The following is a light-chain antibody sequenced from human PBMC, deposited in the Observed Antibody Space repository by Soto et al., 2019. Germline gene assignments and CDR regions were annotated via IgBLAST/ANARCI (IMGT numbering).Light chain of an antibody. Sequence: VLTKSTARVCLSPGERCTLSCRASQSVSSYLAWYQQKPGQAPRLLIYDASNRATGIPARFSGSGSGTDFTLTISSLEPEDFAVYYCQQRSNWPPWPFGQGTKVDIK. V-gene: IGKV3-11*01. J-gene: IGKJ1*01. CDR3: QQRSNWPPWP. CDR1: QSVSSY. CDR2: DAS.